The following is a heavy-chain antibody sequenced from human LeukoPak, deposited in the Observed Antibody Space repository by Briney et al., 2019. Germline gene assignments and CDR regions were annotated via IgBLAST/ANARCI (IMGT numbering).Heavy chain of an antibody. CDR2: IYTSGST. V-gene: IGHV4-61*02. CDR1: GGSISSGSYY. J-gene: IGHJ4*02. CDR3: ARLRWGAHCDY. D-gene: IGHD1-26*01. Sequence: SETLSLTCTVSGGSISSGSYYWSWIRQPAGKGLEWIGRIYTSGSTNYNPSLKSRVTISVDTSKNQFSLKLSSVTAVDTAVYYCARLRWGAHCDYWGQGTLVTVSS.